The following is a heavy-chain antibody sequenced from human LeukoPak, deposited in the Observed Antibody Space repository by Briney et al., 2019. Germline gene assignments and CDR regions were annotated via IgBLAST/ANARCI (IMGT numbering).Heavy chain of an antibody. CDR1: GFTFSSYE. V-gene: IGHV3-48*03. J-gene: IGHJ4*02. CDR3: TRPAAGTSQRDY. D-gene: IGHD6-13*01. Sequence: GGSLRLSCAASGFTFSSYEMNWVRQAPGKGLEWVSYISGSGSTIYYADSVKGRFTISRDNAKNSLYLQMNSLKTEDTAVYYCTRPAAGTSQRDYWGQGTLVTVSS. CDR2: ISGSGSTI.